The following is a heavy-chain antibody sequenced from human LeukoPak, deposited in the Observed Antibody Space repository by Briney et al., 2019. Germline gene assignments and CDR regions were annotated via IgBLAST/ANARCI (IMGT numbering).Heavy chain of an antibody. D-gene: IGHD4-23*01. CDR3: ARGWATPYYFDY. Sequence: PSETLSLTCTVSGGSISSSSYYWGWIRQPPGKGLEWIGSIYYSGSTYYNPSLKSRVTISVDTSKNQFSLKLSSVTAADTAVYYCARGWATPYYFDYWGQGTLVTVSS. J-gene: IGHJ4*02. CDR1: GGSISSSSYY. CDR2: IYYSGST. V-gene: IGHV4-39*07.